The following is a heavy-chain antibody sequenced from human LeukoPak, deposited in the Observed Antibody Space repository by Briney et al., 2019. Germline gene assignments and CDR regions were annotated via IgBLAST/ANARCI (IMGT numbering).Heavy chain of an antibody. CDR1: GDSLSSNSAA. Sequence: SQTLSLTCALSGDSLSSNSAAWNWLRQSPSRGLEWLGRTYYRSRWYNDYAVSVKSRISISPDTSRNQFSLQLDSVTPEDTAVYYCARLDANFADFWGQGTLVTVSS. CDR3: ARLDANFADF. CDR2: TYYRSRWYN. D-gene: IGHD1-7*01. V-gene: IGHV6-1*01. J-gene: IGHJ4*02.